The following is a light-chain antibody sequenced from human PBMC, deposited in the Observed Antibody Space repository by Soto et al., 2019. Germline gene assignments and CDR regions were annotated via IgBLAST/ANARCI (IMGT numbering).Light chain of an antibody. CDR2: WSS. V-gene: IGKV4-1*01. Sequence: DIVLTQSPDSMSLSLGERATITCGSSQNILYKYNNKNSLAWYQKKPGQPPTLLLYWSSTRDSGVPDRFSGSGSGTVFTLTISNLQPEDVAVYYCQQYYSTPFTFGPGTKVDI. J-gene: IGKJ3*01. CDR1: QNILYKYNNKNS. CDR3: QQYYSTPFT.